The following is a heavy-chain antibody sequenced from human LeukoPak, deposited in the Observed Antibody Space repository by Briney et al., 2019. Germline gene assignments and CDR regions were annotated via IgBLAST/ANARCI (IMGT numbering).Heavy chain of an antibody. D-gene: IGHD3-16*02. Sequence: GGSLRLSCAASGFTFSSYAMTWVRQAPGKGLEWVSAITGGGDTTYYADSVKGRFTISRDNSKNTLYLQMNSLRAEDTAVYYCAKDSYYDYVWGSYRYTNKFDYWGQGTLVTVSS. CDR2: ITGGGDTT. CDR3: AKDSYYDYVWGSYRYTNKFDY. V-gene: IGHV3-23*01. CDR1: GFTFSSYA. J-gene: IGHJ4*02.